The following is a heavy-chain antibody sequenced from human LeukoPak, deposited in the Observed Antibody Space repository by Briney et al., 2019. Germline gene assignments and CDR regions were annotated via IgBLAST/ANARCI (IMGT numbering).Heavy chain of an antibody. Sequence: GGSLRLSCAASGFTFSSYAMHWVRQAPGKGLEWVAVISYDGSNKYYADSVKGRFTISRDNSKNTLYLQMNSLRAEDTAVYYCARRIVGATRGYYFDYWGQGTLVTVSS. CDR2: ISYDGSNK. J-gene: IGHJ4*02. CDR3: ARRIVGATRGYYFDY. CDR1: GFTFSSYA. D-gene: IGHD1-26*01. V-gene: IGHV3-30-3*01.